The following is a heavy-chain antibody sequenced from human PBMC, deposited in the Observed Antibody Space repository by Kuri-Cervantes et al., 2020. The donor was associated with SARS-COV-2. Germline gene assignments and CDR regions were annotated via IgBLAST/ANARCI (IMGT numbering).Heavy chain of an antibody. J-gene: IGHJ4*02. CDR3: ARPSLNTGSYFPD. V-gene: IGHV3-7*03. Sequence: GESLKISCAASGFTLSHNWMSWVHQAPGKGLEWVANIKQDGSEKYYVDSVKGRFAISRDNPKNSLFLQMNSLRAEDTAIYFCARPSLNTGSYFPDWGQGTLVTVSS. CDR2: IKQDGSEK. D-gene: IGHD1-26*01. CDR1: GFTLSHNW.